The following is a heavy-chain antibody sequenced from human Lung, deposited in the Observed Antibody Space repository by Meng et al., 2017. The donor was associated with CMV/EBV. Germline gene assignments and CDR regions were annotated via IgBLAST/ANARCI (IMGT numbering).Heavy chain of an antibody. CDR2: ISSGSTSI. CDR1: GFTLSDSN. J-gene: IGHJ5*02. V-gene: IGHV3-21*01. Sequence: EVQLVESGGGLVKPGGSLRLSCAASGFTLSDSNMNWARQAPGKGLEWVSSISSGSTSIYYADSVKGRFTISRDNAKNSLYLQMNSLRAEDTALYYCATDKGEGFDPWGQGTLVTVSS. D-gene: IGHD2-21*01. CDR3: ATDKGEGFDP.